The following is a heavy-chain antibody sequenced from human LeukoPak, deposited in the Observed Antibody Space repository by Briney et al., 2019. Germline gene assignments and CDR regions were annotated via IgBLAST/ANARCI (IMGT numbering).Heavy chain of an antibody. CDR2: ISYDGSNK. D-gene: IGHD3-3*01. V-gene: IGHV3-30-3*01. J-gene: IGHJ3*02. CDR1: RFTFSSYA. Sequence: PGGSLRLSCAAYRFTFSSYAMHWVRQAPGKGLEWVAVISYDGSNKYYADSVKGRFTISRDNSKNTLYLQMNSLRAEDTAVYYCARDGPLFYDFWSGQGNDAFDIWGPGIMVTVSS. CDR3: ARDGPLFYDFWSGQGNDAFDI.